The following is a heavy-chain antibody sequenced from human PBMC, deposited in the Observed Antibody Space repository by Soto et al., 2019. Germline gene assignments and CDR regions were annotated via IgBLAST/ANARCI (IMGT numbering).Heavy chain of an antibody. CDR3: ARADIVVPPSIIVPFDP. D-gene: IGHD2-2*01. V-gene: IGHV3-48*01. Sequence: GGSLRLSCAASGFTFSSYSMNWVRQAPGKGLEWVSYISSSSSTIYYADSVKGRFTISRDNAKNSLYLQMNSLRAEDTAVYYCARADIVVPPSIIVPFDPWGQGTLVTVSS. J-gene: IGHJ5*02. CDR1: GFTFSSYS. CDR2: ISSSSSTI.